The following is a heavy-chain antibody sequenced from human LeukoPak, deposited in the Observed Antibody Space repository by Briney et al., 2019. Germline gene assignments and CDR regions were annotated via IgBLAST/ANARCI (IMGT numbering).Heavy chain of an antibody. V-gene: IGHV3-21*01. CDR1: GFTFSSYN. CDR2: ISSSSSYI. CDR3: ARGTIRLEITLTWGIIDY. Sequence: GGSLRLSCAASGFTFSSYNMNWVCQAPGKGLEWVSSISSSSSYIYYADSVKGRFTISRDNAKNSLYLQMNSLRAEDTAVYYCARGTIRLEITLTWGIIDYWGQGSLVTVSS. D-gene: IGHD1-1*01. J-gene: IGHJ4*02.